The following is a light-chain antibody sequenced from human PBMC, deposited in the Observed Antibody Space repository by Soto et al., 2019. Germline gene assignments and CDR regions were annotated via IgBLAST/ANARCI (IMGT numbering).Light chain of an antibody. CDR2: EVS. J-gene: IGLJ1*01. V-gene: IGLV2-23*02. CDR3: CSYAGTSPDV. Sequence: QSALTQPASVSGSPGQSITISCTGTSSDVGSYNLVSWYQQHPGKAPKLMIYEVSKRPSGVSNRFSASKSGNTASLTISGLQAEDEEDYYCCSYAGTSPDVFGTGTKLTVL. CDR1: SSDVGSYNL.